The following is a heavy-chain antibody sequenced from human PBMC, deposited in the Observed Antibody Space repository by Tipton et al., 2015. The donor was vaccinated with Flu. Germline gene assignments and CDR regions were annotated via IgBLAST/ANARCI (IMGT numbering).Heavy chain of an antibody. V-gene: IGHV3-30-3*01. CDR3: ARGKFAYSDTSGGTLDY. Sequence: SLRLSCSASGFSFRNYALHWVRQAPGKGLEWVASMSYDGNNKYYPDSVKGRFTISRDSSKHTLYLQMNSLRTKDTAVYYCARGKFAYSDTSGGTLDYWGQGTLVTVSS. J-gene: IGHJ4*02. CDR2: MSYDGNNK. D-gene: IGHD3-22*01. CDR1: GFSFRNYA.